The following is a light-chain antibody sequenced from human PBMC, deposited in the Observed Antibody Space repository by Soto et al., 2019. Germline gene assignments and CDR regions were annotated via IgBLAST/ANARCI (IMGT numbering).Light chain of an antibody. CDR1: PSVTNF. V-gene: IGKV3-11*01. CDR2: GAF. Sequence: EIVLTQSPATLSLSPGERATLSCRASPSVTNFLAWYQQKPGQAPRLLIYGAFNRATGIPARFSGSGSGTDFTITISRLEPEDSAVYYCQQRNVWPTVTFGQGTRLEIK. J-gene: IGKJ5*01. CDR3: QQRNVWPTVT.